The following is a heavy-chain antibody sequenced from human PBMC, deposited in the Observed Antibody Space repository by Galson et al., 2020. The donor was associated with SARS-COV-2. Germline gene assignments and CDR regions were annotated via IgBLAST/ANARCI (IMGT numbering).Heavy chain of an antibody. Sequence: GESLKISCKGSGYSFTTHWIGWVRQMPGKGLEWMGIIYPGDSDIRYSPSFQGQVTISADKSISTAYLQWSSLKASDSAMYYCAIGDYYGSGSWVRFRYWGQGTLVTVSS. J-gene: IGHJ4*02. V-gene: IGHV5-51*01. CDR2: IYPGDSDI. D-gene: IGHD3-10*01. CDR3: AIGDYYGSGSWVRFRY. CDR1: GYSFTTHW.